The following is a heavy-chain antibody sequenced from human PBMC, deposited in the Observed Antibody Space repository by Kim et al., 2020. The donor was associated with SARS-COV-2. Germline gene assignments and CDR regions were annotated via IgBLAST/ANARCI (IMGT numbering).Heavy chain of an antibody. CDR3: ARVSVGATPGYFDY. J-gene: IGHJ4*02. D-gene: IGHD1-26*01. V-gene: IGHV1-18*01. Sequence: AQKLQGRVTMTTDTSTSTAYMELRSLRSDDTAVYYCARVSVGATPGYFDYWGQGTLVTVSS.